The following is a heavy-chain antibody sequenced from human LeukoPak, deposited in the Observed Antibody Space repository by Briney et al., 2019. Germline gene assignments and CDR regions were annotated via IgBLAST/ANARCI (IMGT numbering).Heavy chain of an antibody. CDR2: IIPIFGTA. V-gene: IGHV1-69*06. J-gene: IGHJ4*02. CDR3: ARGAFGGIGWYGSRYFDY. CDR1: GGTFSSYA. Sequence: GASVKVSCKASGGTFSSYAISWVRQAPGQGLEWMGGIIPIFGTANYAQKFQGRVTITADKSTSTAYMELSSLRSEDTAVYYCARGAFGGIGWYGSRYFDYWGQGTLVTVSS. D-gene: IGHD6-19*01.